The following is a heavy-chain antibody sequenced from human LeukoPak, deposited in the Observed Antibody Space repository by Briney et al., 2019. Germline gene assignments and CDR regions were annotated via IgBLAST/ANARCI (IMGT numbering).Heavy chain of an antibody. V-gene: IGHV4-4*07. CDR2: IYTSGST. J-gene: IGHJ4*02. D-gene: IGHD3-22*01. CDR1: GGSISSYY. CDR3: ARFPHYYDSSNSYVRFYLDY. Sequence: SETLSLTCTVSGGSISSYYWSWIRQPAGKGLEWIGRIYTSGSTNYNPSLKSRVTMSVDTSKNQFSLKLSSVTAADTAVYYCARFPHYYDSSNSYVRFYLDYWGQGSLVTVSS.